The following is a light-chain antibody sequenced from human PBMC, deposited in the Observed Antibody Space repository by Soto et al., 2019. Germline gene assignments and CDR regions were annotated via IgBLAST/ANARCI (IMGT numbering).Light chain of an antibody. CDR3: CSYGGSYTVV. Sequence: QSVLTQPRSVSGSPGQSVTISCTGTSSDIGGYNYVSWYQQYSGKAPKVMIYDVSKRPSGVPDRFSGSKSGNTASLTISGLQADDEADYYCCSYGGSYTVVFGGGTKLTVL. CDR1: SSDIGGYNY. J-gene: IGLJ2*01. CDR2: DVS. V-gene: IGLV2-11*01.